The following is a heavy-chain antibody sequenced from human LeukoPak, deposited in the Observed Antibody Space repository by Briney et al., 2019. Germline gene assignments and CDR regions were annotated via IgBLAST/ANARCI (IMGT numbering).Heavy chain of an antibody. J-gene: IGHJ4*02. CDR1: GYTFTSYG. Sequence: ASVKDSCMASGYTFTSYGIIWVRQAAGQQLESLGWISAYKGNTNYAQNVEGRVTITTDTSTSTAYMELRSLRSDDTAVYYCARGSPATVTAFDYWGQGTLVTVSS. D-gene: IGHD4-17*01. CDR2: ISAYKGNT. CDR3: ARGSPATVTAFDY. V-gene: IGHV1-18*01.